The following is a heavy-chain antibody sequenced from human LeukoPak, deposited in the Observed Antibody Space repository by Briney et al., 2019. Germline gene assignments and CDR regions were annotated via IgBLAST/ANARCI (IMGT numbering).Heavy chain of an antibody. D-gene: IGHD3-10*01. CDR3: AGEVGTNLDY. CDR2: INHSGST. CDR1: GGSFSGYY. J-gene: IGHJ4*02. Sequence: PSETLSLTCAVYGGSFSGYYWSWIRQPPGKGLEWIGEINHSGSTNYNPSLKSRVTISVDTSKNQFSLKLSSVTAADTAVYYCAGEVGTNLDYWGQGTLVTVSS. V-gene: IGHV4-34*01.